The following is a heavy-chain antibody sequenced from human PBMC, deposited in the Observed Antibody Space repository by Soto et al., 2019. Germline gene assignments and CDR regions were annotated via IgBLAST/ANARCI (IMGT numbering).Heavy chain of an antibody. Sequence: ASVKVSCKASGYTFTSYDINWVRQATGQGLEWMGWMNPNSGNTGYAQKFQGRVTMTRNTSISTAYMELSSLRSEDTAVYYCARTAARLNYSYYYLDVWGKGTTVTVSS. CDR1: GYTFTSYD. D-gene: IGHD6-6*01. CDR3: ARTAARLNYSYYYLDV. CDR2: MNPNSGNT. V-gene: IGHV1-8*01. J-gene: IGHJ6*03.